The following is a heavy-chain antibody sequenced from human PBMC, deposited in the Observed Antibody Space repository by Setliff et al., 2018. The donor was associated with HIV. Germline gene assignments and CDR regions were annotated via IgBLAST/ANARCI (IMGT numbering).Heavy chain of an antibody. CDR3: GRGRSSWYKTSPYYFDL. Sequence: SETLSLTCTVSGASFTSYYWSWIRQPPGKGLEWIGYFSYIDEPYINYLEYINPSLKIRLAISLDKPRNQFSLTLTSFTAADTAVYYCGRGRSSWYKTSPYYFDLWGPVTLVTVSS. J-gene: IGHJ4*02. CDR1: GASFTSYY. CDR2: FSYIDEP. D-gene: IGHD1-20*01. V-gene: IGHV4-59*04.